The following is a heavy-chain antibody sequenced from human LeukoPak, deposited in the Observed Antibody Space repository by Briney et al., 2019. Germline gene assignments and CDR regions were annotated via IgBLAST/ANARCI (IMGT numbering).Heavy chain of an antibody. CDR2: ISSRSTTI. J-gene: IGHJ4*02. D-gene: IGHD3-9*01. CDR3: ARVGPNHDFLTGSLDY. Sequence: GGSLRLSCAAAGFAFSTYSMNWVRQAPGKGLQWVPYISSRSTTIQYADSVKGRFTISRDNAKNPLYLLMNSLRTEDTAVYYCARVGPNHDFLTGSLDYWGQGSLVTVSS. CDR1: GFAFSTYS. V-gene: IGHV3-48*01.